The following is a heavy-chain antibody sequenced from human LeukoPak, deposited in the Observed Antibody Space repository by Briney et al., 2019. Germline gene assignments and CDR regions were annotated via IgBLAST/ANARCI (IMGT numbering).Heavy chain of an antibody. V-gene: IGHV4-4*02. CDR2: VFHSGST. CDR1: GGSISSSDW. CDR3: ARVSNSKIDY. J-gene: IGHJ4*02. D-gene: IGHD2-2*01. Sequence: PSGTLSLTCAVPGGSISSSDWWTWVRQPPGKGLEWIGEVFHSGSTNYNPSFKTRVTMSVDKSKSQFSLNLKSVTAADTAVYFCARVSNSKIDYWGQGTLVTVSS.